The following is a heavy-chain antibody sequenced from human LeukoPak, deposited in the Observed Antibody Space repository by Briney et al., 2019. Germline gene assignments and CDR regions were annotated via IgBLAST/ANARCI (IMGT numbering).Heavy chain of an antibody. D-gene: IGHD6-19*01. CDR2: IIPIFGTA. V-gene: IGHV1-69*13. Sequence: SVRVSCKASGGTFSSYAISWVRQAPGQGLEWMGGIIPIFGTADYAQKFQGRVTITADESTSTAYMELSSLRSEDTAVYYCASPGYSSGTYSDYWGQGTLVTVSS. CDR3: ASPGYSSGTYSDY. J-gene: IGHJ4*02. CDR1: GGTFSSYA.